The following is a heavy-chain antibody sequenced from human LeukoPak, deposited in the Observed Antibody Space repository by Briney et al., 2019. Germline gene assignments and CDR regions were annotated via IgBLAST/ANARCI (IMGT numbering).Heavy chain of an antibody. J-gene: IGHJ4*02. CDR2: ISSSSSSE. CDR3: ASTISKVRGVIRYFDY. Sequence: PGGSLRLSCAASGFTFSSYSMNWVRQAPGKGLEWVSSISSSSSSEYYAGSVKGRFTISRDNAKNSLYLQMNSLRAEDTAVYYCASTISKVRGVIRYFDYWGQGTLVTVSS. D-gene: IGHD3-10*01. CDR1: GFTFSSYS. V-gene: IGHV3-21*01.